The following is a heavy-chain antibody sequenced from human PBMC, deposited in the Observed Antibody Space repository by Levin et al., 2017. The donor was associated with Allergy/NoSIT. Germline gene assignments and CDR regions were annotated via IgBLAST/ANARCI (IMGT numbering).Heavy chain of an antibody. CDR3: GGGGVVTTAPL. Sequence: SQTLSLTCTISGGSIYNYYWSWIRQPPGKGLEWIAYVYHSGSTKYNPSLESRVSLSIDMSKNQSSLKLTSVTDADPAVYYCGGGGVVTTAPLWGQGTLVTVSS. CDR2: VYHSGST. D-gene: IGHD2-21*02. CDR1: GGSIYNYY. J-gene: IGHJ4*02. V-gene: IGHV4-59*01.